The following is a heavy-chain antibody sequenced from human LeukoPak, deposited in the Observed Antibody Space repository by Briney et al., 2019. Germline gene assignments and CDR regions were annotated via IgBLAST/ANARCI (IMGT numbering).Heavy chain of an antibody. CDR2: INPNSGGT. CDR3: ARALSPDIVVVPAASGYGDYYYYFDY. J-gene: IGHJ4*02. D-gene: IGHD2-2*01. V-gene: IGHV1-2*02. Sequence: VASVKVSCKASGYTFTGYYMHWVRQAPGQGLEWMGWINPNSGGTNYAQKFQGRVTMTRDTSISTAYMELSRLRSDDMAVYYCARALSPDIVVVPAASGYGDYYYYFDYWGQGTLVTVSS. CDR1: GYTFTGYY.